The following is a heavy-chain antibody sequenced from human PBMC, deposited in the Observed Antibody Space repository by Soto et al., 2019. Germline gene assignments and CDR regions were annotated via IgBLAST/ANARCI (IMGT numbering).Heavy chain of an antibody. J-gene: IGHJ4*02. V-gene: IGHV5-51*01. Sequence: PGESLKISCRGSGYDFTRYWIGWVRQMPGEGLEWVAIIYPGDSITKYDSNTRYSPSFQGQVTISVDKSISTAYLQWSSLKASDTAVYYCARDKITGLFDYWGQGTLVTVSS. CDR1: GYDFTRYW. CDR2: IYPGDSITKYDSNT. D-gene: IGHD2-8*02. CDR3: ARDKITGLFDY.